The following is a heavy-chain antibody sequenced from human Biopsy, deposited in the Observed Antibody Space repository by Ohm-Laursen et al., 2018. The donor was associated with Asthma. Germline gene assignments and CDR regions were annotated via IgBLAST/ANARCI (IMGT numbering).Heavy chain of an antibody. J-gene: IGHJ4*02. CDR3: ARERIAARQRRYYFDY. Sequence: SVKVSCKASGGTFSSYAIGWVRQAPGQGLEWMGGIIPIFGTANYAQKFQGRVTITADESTSTAYMELSSLRSEDTAVYSCARERIAARQRRYYFDYWGQGTLVTVSS. D-gene: IGHD6-6*01. V-gene: IGHV1-69*13. CDR1: GGTFSSYA. CDR2: IIPIFGTA.